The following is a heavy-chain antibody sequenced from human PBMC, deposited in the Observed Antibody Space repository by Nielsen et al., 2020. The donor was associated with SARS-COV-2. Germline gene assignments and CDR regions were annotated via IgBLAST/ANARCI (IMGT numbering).Heavy chain of an antibody. J-gene: IGHJ2*01. D-gene: IGHD6-19*01. V-gene: IGHV3-9*01. CDR2: ISWNSGSI. CDR1: GFTFDDYA. CDR3: AKNIAVAVLLGDWYFDL. Sequence: GGSLRLSCAASGFTFDDYAMHWVRQAPGKGLEWVSGISWNSGSIGYADSVKGRFTISRDNAKNSLYLQMNSLRAEDTALYYCAKNIAVAVLLGDWYFDLWGRGTLVTVSS.